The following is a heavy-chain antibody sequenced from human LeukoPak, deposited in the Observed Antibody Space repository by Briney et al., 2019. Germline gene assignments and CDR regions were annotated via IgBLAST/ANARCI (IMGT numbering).Heavy chain of an antibody. J-gene: IGHJ4*02. Sequence: GGSLTLSCAASGFTFSSSCRHWIRQAPGKGLVYISRINRDGSNTTYADSVQGRSTISKDNAKNTLYLQMNSLRVEDTAVYYCARVGYSYRQPFDNWGQGTLVTVSS. CDR2: INRDGSNT. D-gene: IGHD5-18*01. V-gene: IGHV3-74*01. CDR3: ARVGYSYRQPFDN. CDR1: GFTFSSSC.